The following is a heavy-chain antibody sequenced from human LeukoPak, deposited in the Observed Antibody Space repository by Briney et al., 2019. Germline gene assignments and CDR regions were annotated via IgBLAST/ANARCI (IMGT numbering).Heavy chain of an antibody. J-gene: IGHJ4*02. Sequence: ASVTVSCKASGYTFTSYGISWVRQAPGQGLEWMGWISAYNGNTNYAQTLQGRVTMTTDTSTSTAYMELRSLRSDDTAVYYCATVQRGYSYYRYWGQGTLVTVSS. V-gene: IGHV1-18*01. CDR2: ISAYNGNT. D-gene: IGHD5-18*01. CDR3: ATVQRGYSYYRY. CDR1: GYTFTSYG.